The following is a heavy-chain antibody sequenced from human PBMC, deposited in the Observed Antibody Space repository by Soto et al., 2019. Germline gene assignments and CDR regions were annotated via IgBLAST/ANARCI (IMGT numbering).Heavy chain of an antibody. Sequence: QVQLMQSGAEVKKPGSSVKVSCKASGGTFSTSAISWVRQAPGEGLEWVGGIMPVFATPDYAQKFQGRVTISADESTTTAYLELTSLTTADTAVYYCARDKDRQQVGGNYYSIVDVWGQGTAITVSS. D-gene: IGHD2-2*01. CDR1: GGTFSTSA. J-gene: IGHJ6*02. V-gene: IGHV1-69*12. CDR3: ARDKDRQQVGGNYYSIVDV. CDR2: IMPVFATP.